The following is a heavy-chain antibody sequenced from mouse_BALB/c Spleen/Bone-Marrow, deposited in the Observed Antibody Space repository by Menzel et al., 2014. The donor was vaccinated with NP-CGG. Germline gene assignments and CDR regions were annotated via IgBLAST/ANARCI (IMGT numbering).Heavy chain of an antibody. CDR1: GYTFTSYY. CDR2: INPSNGGT. Sequence: QLQQPGAELVKPGASVKLSCKASGYTFTSYYMYWVKQRPGQGLEWIGEINPSNGGTNFNEKFKSKATLTVDKSSSTAYMQLSSLTFEDSAIYYCTRPYYGYVGYAYWGQGTQVTVSA. J-gene: IGHJ3*01. V-gene: IGHV1S81*02. D-gene: IGHD1-2*01. CDR3: TRPYYGYVGYAY.